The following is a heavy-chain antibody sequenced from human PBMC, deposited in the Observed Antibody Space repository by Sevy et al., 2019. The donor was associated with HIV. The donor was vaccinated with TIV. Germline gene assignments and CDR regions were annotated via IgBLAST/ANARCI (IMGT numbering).Heavy chain of an antibody. CDR2: IYSGGST. D-gene: IGHD1-26*01. Sequence: GGSLRLSCAASGFTVSSNYMSWVRQAPGKGLEWVSVIYSGGSTYYTDSVKGRFTISRDNSKNTLYLQMNSLRAEDTAVYYCAREAWELLGYWGQGTLVTVSS. V-gene: IGHV3-53*01. CDR1: GFTVSSNY. J-gene: IGHJ4*02. CDR3: AREAWELLGY.